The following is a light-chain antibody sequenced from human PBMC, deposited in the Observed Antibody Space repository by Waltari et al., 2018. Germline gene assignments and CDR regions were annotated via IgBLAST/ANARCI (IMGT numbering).Light chain of an antibody. CDR1: SSDIGSYSY. Sequence: QSALTQPASVSGSPGQSITISCTGTSSDIGSYSYVSGYQQPPGKAPKRMIYDVIYRPSGVSNRFSGSKSGNTASLTISGLQAEDEADYYCSSYSSSSIVVFGGGTKLTVL. V-gene: IGLV2-14*03. J-gene: IGLJ2*01. CDR2: DVI. CDR3: SSYSSSSIVV.